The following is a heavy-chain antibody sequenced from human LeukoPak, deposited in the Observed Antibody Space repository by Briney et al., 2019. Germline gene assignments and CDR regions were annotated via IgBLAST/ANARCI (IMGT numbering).Heavy chain of an antibody. V-gene: IGHV4-39*01. J-gene: IGHJ4*02. CDR1: GGSISSSSYY. Sequence: SETLSLTCTVSGGSISSSSYYWGWIRQPPGKGLEWIGSIYYSGSTYYNPSLKSRVTISVDTSKNQFSLKLSSVTAADTAVYYCTRQGSSAYYPLFYWGQGTLVTVSS. CDR3: TRQGSSAYYPLFY. D-gene: IGHD3-22*01. CDR2: IYYSGST.